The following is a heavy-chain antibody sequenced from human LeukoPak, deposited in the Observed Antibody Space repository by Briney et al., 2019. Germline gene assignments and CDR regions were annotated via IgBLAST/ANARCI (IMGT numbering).Heavy chain of an antibody. CDR1: GFTFSSFE. D-gene: IGHD5-18*01. CDR2: ISGSGGTM. V-gene: IGHV3-48*03. CDR3: AKDLVDTAMVRGFDY. J-gene: IGHJ4*02. Sequence: PGGSLRLSCAASGFTFSSFEMNWVRQAPGKGLEWVSYISGSGGTMYYAGSVKGRFTISRDNAKNSLYLQLKSLRAEDTAVYYCAKDLVDTAMVRGFDYWGQGTLVTVSS.